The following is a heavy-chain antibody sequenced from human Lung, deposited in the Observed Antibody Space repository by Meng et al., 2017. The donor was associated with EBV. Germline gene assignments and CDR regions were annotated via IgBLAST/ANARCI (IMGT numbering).Heavy chain of an antibody. CDR3: ARGVPDPDSSGFHRYFDF. V-gene: IGHV7-4-1*02. Sequence: QVHLVASQSNLQEPGASSKVSFKTSPYTFIDDAIICARQAPGQGPQWMGWSNTPNGNPTYGQSSTGPFGLSSDTSVSTANPQISSLKAEDTAVYYWARGVPDPDSSGFHRYFDFWGRGTLVTVSS. J-gene: IGHJ2*01. CDR1: PYTFIDDA. CDR2: SNTPNGNP. D-gene: IGHD3-22*01.